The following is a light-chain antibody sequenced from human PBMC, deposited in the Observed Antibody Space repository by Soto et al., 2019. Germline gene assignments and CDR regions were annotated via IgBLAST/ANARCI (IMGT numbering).Light chain of an antibody. V-gene: IGLV2-18*02. J-gene: IGLJ1*01. Sequence: QSALTQPPSVSGSPGQSVTISCTGTSSDVGSFNGVSWYQQPPGTAPKLMIYEVNNRPSGVPDRFSGSKSGNPASLTISGLQAEDEADYYCNSYTTSSTYVFGTGTKVTVL. CDR2: EVN. CDR3: NSYTTSSTYV. CDR1: SSDVGSFNG.